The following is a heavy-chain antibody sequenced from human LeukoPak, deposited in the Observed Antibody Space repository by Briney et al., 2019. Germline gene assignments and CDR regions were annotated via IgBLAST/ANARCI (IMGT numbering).Heavy chain of an antibody. V-gene: IGHV1-2*02. CDR2: INPNSGGT. CDR1: GYXFTGHY. CDR3: ARVGHTSGWDFDY. J-gene: IGHJ4*02. Sequence: GSVNVSCKASGYXFTGHYIHWVRQAPGQGLKWMGFINPNSGGTNYAQKFQGRVTMTRDTSITTAYMELRRVTSDDTAVYYCARVGHTSGWDFDYWGQGTLVTVSS. D-gene: IGHD6-19*01.